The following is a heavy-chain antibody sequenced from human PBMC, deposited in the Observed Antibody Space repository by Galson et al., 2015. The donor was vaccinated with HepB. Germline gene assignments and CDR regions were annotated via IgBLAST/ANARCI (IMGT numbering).Heavy chain of an antibody. V-gene: IGHV3-23*01. CDR1: GFTFSSYA. CDR3: AKVTGAAGTYEYFQH. Sequence: LRLSCAASGFTFSSYAMSWVRQAPGKGLEWVSAISGSGGSTYYADSVKGRFTISRDNSKNTLYLQMNSLRAEDTAVYYCAKVTGAAGTYEYFQHWGQGTLVTVSS. CDR2: ISGSGGST. D-gene: IGHD6-13*01. J-gene: IGHJ1*01.